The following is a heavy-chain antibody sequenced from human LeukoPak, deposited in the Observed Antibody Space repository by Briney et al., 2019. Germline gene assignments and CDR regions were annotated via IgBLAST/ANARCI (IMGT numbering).Heavy chain of an antibody. CDR1: GGSISSYY. D-gene: IGHD1-26*01. Sequence: PSETLSLTCTVSGGSISSYYWSWIRQPPGKGLEWVAYINYSGSTNYNPSLKSRVTISIDTSKNQFSLRLSSVTAADTAVYYCARRVGNKDFFDIWGQGTMVTVSS. V-gene: IGHV4-59*08. J-gene: IGHJ3*02. CDR3: ARRVGNKDFFDI. CDR2: INYSGST.